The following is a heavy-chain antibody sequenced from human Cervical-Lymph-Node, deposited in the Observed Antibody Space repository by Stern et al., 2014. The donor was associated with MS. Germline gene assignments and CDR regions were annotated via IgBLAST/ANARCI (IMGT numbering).Heavy chain of an antibody. J-gene: IGHJ4*02. CDR2: IYPGDSET. CDR1: GYKFSIYW. D-gene: IGHD1-14*01. Sequence: EVQLVESGAELIRPGESLKISCKGSGYKFSIYWIAWVRQMPGKGLEWMGIIYPGDSETRYSPSFQGQVTIAADKATSTAYLQLSSLNASDTAMYFCARQTTAWASDVWGQGTLVTVSS. V-gene: IGHV5-51*01. CDR3: ARQTTAWASDV.